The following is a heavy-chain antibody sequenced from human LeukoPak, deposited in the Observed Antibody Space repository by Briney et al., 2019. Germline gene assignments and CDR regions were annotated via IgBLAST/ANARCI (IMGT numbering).Heavy chain of an antibody. CDR2: IFFSGSI. CDR3: AKAHRHFTPYFDY. CDR1: GGSLSTYNW. J-gene: IGHJ4*02. D-gene: IGHD2-15*01. Sequence: SETLSLTCALSGGSLSTYNWWGWVRQPPGKGLEWIGEIFFSGSINYNPSLKSRVTLSLDKSKNQFSLQLSSVTAADTAMYYCAKAHRHFTPYFDYWGQGTLVIVSS. V-gene: IGHV4-4*02.